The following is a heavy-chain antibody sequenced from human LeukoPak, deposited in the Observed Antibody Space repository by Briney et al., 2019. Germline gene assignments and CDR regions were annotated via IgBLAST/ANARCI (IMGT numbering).Heavy chain of an antibody. J-gene: IGHJ6*02. Sequence: GGALRLSCAASGFTFSMYWMSWVRQAPGKGAERVANIKVDGSEIYYVDSVKGGFTISRHNAKRSLYLQMNSLRAEDTAVYYCTRDRQGPRLYEMDLWGQGTTVTVSS. CDR3: TRDRQGPRLYEMDL. CDR1: GFTFSMYW. V-gene: IGHV3-7*01. CDR2: IKVDGSEI. D-gene: IGHD2-8*01.